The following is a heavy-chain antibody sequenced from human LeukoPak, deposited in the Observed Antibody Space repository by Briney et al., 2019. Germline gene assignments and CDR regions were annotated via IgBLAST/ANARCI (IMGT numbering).Heavy chain of an antibody. J-gene: IGHJ4*02. D-gene: IGHD3-22*01. CDR1: GFTFSSYA. CDR2: ISGSGGST. CDR3: AKAQPITMIVVVIEVEFDY. Sequence: GGSLRLSCAASGFTFSSYAMSWVRQAPGKGLEWVSAISGSGGSTYYADSVKGRFTISRDNSKNTLYLQMNSLRAEDTAVYYCAKAQPITMIVVVIEVEFDYWGQGTLVTVSS. V-gene: IGHV3-23*01.